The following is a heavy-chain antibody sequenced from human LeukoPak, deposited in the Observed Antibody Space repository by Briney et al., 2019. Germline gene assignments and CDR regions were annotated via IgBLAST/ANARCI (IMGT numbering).Heavy chain of an antibody. D-gene: IGHD1/OR15-1a*01. J-gene: IGHJ4*02. Sequence: SETLSLTCTVSGGAIRSHYWDWIRQPAGKGLEWIGRIYSSGYTNDNPFLKSRITMSVDMSKNQFSLRLSSVTAADTAVYYCARGEHSVDSWGQGMLVTVSS. CDR1: GGAIRSHY. CDR3: ARGEHSVDS. V-gene: IGHV4-4*07. CDR2: IYSSGYT.